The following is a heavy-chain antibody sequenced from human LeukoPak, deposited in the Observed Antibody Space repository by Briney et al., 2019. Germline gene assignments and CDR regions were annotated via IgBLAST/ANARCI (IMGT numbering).Heavy chain of an antibody. V-gene: IGHV5-51*01. CDR2: IYPGDSDT. CDR3: ARLLVVVVAASPNALDI. J-gene: IGHJ3*02. CDR1: GYSFTSYW. D-gene: IGHD2-15*01. Sequence: PGESLKISCKGSGYSFTSYWIGWVRQMPGKGLEWMGIIYPGDSDTRYSPSFQDQVTISADKSISTAYLQWSSLKASDTAMYYCARLLVVVVAASPNALDIWGQGTMVTVSS.